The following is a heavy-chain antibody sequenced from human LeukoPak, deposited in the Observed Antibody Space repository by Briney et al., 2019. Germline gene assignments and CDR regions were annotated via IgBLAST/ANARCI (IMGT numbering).Heavy chain of an antibody. CDR3: VRGTGY. CDR2: ISSNGDST. J-gene: IGHJ4*02. V-gene: IGHV3-64D*06. CDR1: GFTFSTYV. Sequence: GGSLRLSCSVSGFTFSTYVMHWVRQAPGKGLEYVSAISSNGDSTYYADSVKGRFTISRDNSKNTLYLQMSSLRADDTAMYYCVRGTGYWGQGTLVTVSS.